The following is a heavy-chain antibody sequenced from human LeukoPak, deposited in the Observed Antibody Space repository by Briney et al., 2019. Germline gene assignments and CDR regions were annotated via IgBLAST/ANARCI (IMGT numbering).Heavy chain of an antibody. J-gene: IGHJ3*02. Sequence: PGRSLRLSCAASGFTFDDYAMHWVRQAPGKGLEWVSGISWNSGSIGYADSVKGRFTISRDNAKNTQYLQMNSLRAEDTAVYYCARDLLDDISGYGYDAFDIWGQGTMVTVSS. CDR1: GFTFDDYA. V-gene: IGHV3-9*01. D-gene: IGHD3-22*01. CDR3: ARDLLDDISGYGYDAFDI. CDR2: ISWNSGSI.